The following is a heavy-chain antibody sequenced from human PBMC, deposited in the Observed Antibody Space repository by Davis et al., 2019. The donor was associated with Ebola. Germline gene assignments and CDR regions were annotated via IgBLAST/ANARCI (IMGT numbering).Heavy chain of an antibody. D-gene: IGHD3-3*01. V-gene: IGHV3-23*01. CDR1: GFIFSSYA. CDR2: ISGSGDST. J-gene: IGHJ4*02. CDR3: AKWTRVDFWSTYLVDY. Sequence: PGGSLRLSCTASGFIFSSYAMSWVRKAPGKGLEWVSHISGSGDSTNYADSVRGRFTISRDHSKKTVYLQLNSLRVEDTAVYYCAKWTRVDFWSTYLVDYWGQGTLVSVSS.